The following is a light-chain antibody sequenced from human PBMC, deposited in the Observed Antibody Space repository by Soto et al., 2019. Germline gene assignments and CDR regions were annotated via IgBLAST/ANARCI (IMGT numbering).Light chain of an antibody. J-gene: IGLJ2*01. V-gene: IGLV2-23*03. CDR3: CSYAGSSTFDVV. CDR2: EGS. CDR1: SSDVGSYNL. Sequence: QYALTQPASVSGSPGQSITISCTGTSSDVGSYNLVSWYQQHPGKAPKLMIYEGSKRPSGVSNRFSGSKSGNTASLTISWLQAEDEADYYCCSYAGSSTFDVVFGGGTKLTVL.